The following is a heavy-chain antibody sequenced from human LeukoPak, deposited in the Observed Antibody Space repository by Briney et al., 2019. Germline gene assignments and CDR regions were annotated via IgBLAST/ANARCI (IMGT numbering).Heavy chain of an antibody. D-gene: IGHD6-6*01. CDR1: GGTFSSYA. Sequence: SVKVSCKASGGTFSSYAISWVRQAPGQGLEWMGGIIPTFGTANYAQKFQGRVTITADESTSTAYMELSSLRSEDTAVYYCARALYEYSSSPRAWYFDLWGRGTLVTVSS. CDR3: ARALYEYSSSPRAWYFDL. CDR2: IIPTFGTA. J-gene: IGHJ2*01. V-gene: IGHV1-69*13.